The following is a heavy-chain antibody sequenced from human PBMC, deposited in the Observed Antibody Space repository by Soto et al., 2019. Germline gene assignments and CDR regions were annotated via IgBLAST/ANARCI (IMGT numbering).Heavy chain of an antibody. D-gene: IGHD2-2*02. Sequence: SVKVFCKVSGSRFSNYVISWVRQAPGHGLEWLGRIIPIFNSTKYAQSFQGRVTITADKSTSTASLELSSLRSDDTAVYYCAREGRGKKAGYNGLVSLGYWGQGTLVTVSS. CDR2: IIPIFNST. J-gene: IGHJ4*02. CDR1: GSRFSNYV. V-gene: IGHV1-69*06. CDR3: AREGRGKKAGYNGLVSLGY.